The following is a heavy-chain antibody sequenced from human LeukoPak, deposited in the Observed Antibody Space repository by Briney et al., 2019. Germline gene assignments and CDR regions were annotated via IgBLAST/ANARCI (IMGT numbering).Heavy chain of an antibody. CDR3: SAATGRITRFDP. CDR2: IYYSGST. CDR1: GGSISSSSYY. Sequence: SETLSLTCTVSGGSISSSSYYWGWVRQPPEKGLEWIGSIYYSGSTFYNPSLKSRVIISVDTSWNQFSLKLSSVTAADTAVYYCSAATGRITRFDPWGQGTLVTVSS. D-gene: IGHD6-13*01. J-gene: IGHJ5*02. V-gene: IGHV4-39*07.